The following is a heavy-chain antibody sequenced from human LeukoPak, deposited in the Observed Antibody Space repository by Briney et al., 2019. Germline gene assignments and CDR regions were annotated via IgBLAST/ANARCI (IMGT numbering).Heavy chain of an antibody. Sequence: SETLSLTCTVSGGSISSYYWSWIRQPPGKGLDWIGYIYYSGSTYYNPSLKSRVTISVDTSKNQFSLKLSSVTAADTAVYYCARGGYEMDYWGQGTLVTVSS. D-gene: IGHD3-22*01. CDR1: GGSISSYY. V-gene: IGHV4-59*12. CDR3: ARGGYEMDY. J-gene: IGHJ4*02. CDR2: IYYSGST.